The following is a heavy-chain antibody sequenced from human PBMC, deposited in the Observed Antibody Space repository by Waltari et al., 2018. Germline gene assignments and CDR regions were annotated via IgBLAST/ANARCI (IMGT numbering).Heavy chain of an antibody. CDR2: CNWEVGTR. D-gene: IGHD1-1*01. CDR1: GFKLDDYA. J-gene: IGHJ6*03. Sequence: EVQLLESGGGLVQPGGSLRLSCAASGFKLDDYAIHWVRLVSGKGLEWVLLRTGKVLEWVSSCNWEVGTRGYADSLKGRFTSSRDSAQRSLNLEMSSLRPEDTGLYYCHLGRGPTLFYYMDLWGEGTTVTVSS. V-gene: IGHV3-9*01. CDR3: HLGRGPTLFYYMDL.